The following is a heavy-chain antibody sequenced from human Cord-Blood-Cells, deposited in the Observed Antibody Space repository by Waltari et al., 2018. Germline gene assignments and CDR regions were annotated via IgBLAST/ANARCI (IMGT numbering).Heavy chain of an antibody. CDR2: ISYDGSNK. CDR1: GFPFSSYA. CDR3: ARDGVGSSSYFDL. Sequence: QVQLVESGGGVVQPGRSLRLSCAASGFPFSSYAMHWVRQAPGKGLEWVAVISYDGSNKYYADSVKGRFTISRDNSKNTLYLQMNSLRAEDTAVYYCARDGVGSSSYFDLWGRGTLVTVSS. V-gene: IGHV3-30-3*01. D-gene: IGHD6-6*01. J-gene: IGHJ2*01.